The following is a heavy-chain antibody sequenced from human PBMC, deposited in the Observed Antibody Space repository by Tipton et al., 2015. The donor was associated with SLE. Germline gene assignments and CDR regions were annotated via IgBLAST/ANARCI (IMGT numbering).Heavy chain of an antibody. Sequence: TLSLTCAVSGGSISIGGYSWSWLRQHPGRGLEWIGYIYYSGSTYYNPSLKTRLVISIDTSKNQFSLRLSSVTAADTAVYYCARGGYYDSSGYFDYWGQGTLVTVSS. V-gene: IGHV4-31*11. CDR2: IYYSGST. CDR3: ARGGYYDSSGYFDY. CDR1: GGSISIGGYS. D-gene: IGHD3-22*01. J-gene: IGHJ4*02.